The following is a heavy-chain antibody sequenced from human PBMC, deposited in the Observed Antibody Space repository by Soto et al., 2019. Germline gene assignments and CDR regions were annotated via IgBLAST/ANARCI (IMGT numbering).Heavy chain of an antibody. Sequence: PVGSLRLSCAASGFTFSSYAMNWVRQAPGKGLEWVSAVSASGASTYYPDSVKGRFTISRDNSKNTLYLQMNSLRAEDTAVYYCAKDRPVMVYDMSQDAFDIWGRGTMVTVSS. D-gene: IGHD2-8*01. CDR2: VSASGAST. CDR1: GFTFSSYA. J-gene: IGHJ3*02. V-gene: IGHV3-23*01. CDR3: AKDRPVMVYDMSQDAFDI.